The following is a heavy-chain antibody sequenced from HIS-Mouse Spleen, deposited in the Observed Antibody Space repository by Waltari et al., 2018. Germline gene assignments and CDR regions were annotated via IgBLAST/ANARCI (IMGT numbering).Heavy chain of an antibody. J-gene: IGHJ2*01. CDR2: FYYSGST. CDR3: AREIPYSSSWYDWYFDL. Sequence: QLQPQESGPGLVKPSETPSLTCTVSGCSISSSSYYWGWIRQPPGKGREGIGGFYYSGSTYSNPSLKSRVTISVDTSKNQFSLKLSSVTAADTAVYYCAREIPYSSSWYDWYFDLWGRGTLVTVSS. V-gene: IGHV4-39*07. CDR1: GCSISSSSYY. D-gene: IGHD6-13*01.